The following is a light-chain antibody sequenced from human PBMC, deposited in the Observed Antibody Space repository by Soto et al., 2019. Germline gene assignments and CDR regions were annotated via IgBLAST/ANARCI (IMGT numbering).Light chain of an antibody. V-gene: IGLV2-14*02. CDR2: EVS. Sequence: QSALTQPASVSGSPRQSISISCTGTSSDVGNYNLVSWYQHHPGKAPKLIIYEVSNRPSGVSNRFSGSKSGNTASLTISGLQAEDEADYYCSSYTSSSTRVFGTGTKLTVL. CDR3: SSYTSSSTRV. CDR1: SSDVGNYNL. J-gene: IGLJ1*01.